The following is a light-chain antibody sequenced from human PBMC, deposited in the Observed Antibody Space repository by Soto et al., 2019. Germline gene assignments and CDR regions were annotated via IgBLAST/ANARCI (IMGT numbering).Light chain of an antibody. J-gene: IGKJ2*01. CDR3: QQGHNRPLT. CDR2: GAS. Sequence: EIVMTQSPATLSVSPGEIATLSCRASQSISSELAWYQQKPGQPPRLLIYGASTRATGVPTRFTGSGSGSDFTLAISGLQSEDFAVYYWQQGHNRPLTVGQGTRLEI. CDR1: QSISSE. V-gene: IGKV3-15*01.